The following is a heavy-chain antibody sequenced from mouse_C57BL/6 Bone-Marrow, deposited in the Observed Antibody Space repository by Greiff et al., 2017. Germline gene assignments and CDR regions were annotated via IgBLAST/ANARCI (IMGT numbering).Heavy chain of an antibody. D-gene: IGHD1-1*01. V-gene: IGHV1-77*01. CDR2: IGPGSGST. J-gene: IGHJ4*01. CDR1: GYTFTDYY. Sequence: VKLQQSGAELVKPGASVKISCKASGYTFTDYYINWVKQRPGQGLEWIGKIGPGSGSTYYNEKFKGKATLTADKSSSTAYMQLSSLTSEDSAVYFCARRGSSYPYYYAMDYWGQGTSVTVSS. CDR3: ARRGSSYPYYYAMDY.